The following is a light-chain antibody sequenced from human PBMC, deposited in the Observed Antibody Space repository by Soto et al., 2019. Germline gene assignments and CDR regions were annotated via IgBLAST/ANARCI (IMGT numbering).Light chain of an antibody. Sequence: SSELTQPPSVSVSPGQTASITCSGDKLGDKYACWYQQKPGQSPVLVIYQDTKRPSGIPERFSGSNSGNTATLTISGTQALDEDDYYCQARDSSIVVFGGGTQLTVL. CDR2: QDT. V-gene: IGLV3-1*01. J-gene: IGLJ2*01. CDR1: KLGDKY. CDR3: QARDSSIVV.